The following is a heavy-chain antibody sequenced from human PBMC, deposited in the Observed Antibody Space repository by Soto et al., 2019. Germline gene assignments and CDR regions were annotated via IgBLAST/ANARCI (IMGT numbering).Heavy chain of an antibody. CDR2: IFYTGST. Sequence: SETLSLTCTVSGASIGSSYWSWIRQPPGKGLEWMGYIFYTGSTNYSPSLNGRVSITIDPSKNQLSLTLSSVTAADTAVYYCARRARYSGYDWAYYFEYWGQGTLVTVSS. CDR1: GASIGSSY. D-gene: IGHD5-12*01. CDR3: ARRARYSGYDWAYYFEY. V-gene: IGHV4-59*08. J-gene: IGHJ4*02.